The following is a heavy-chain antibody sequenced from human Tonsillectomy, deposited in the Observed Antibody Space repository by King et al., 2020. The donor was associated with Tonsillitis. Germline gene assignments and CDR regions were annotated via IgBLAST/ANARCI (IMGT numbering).Heavy chain of an antibody. D-gene: IGHD6-19*01. J-gene: IGHJ2*01. CDR3: ARACIAVAGVKHWYFDL. CDR1: GFTFSSYD. CDR2: IGSAVDP. V-gene: IGHV3-13*05. Sequence: VQLVESGGGLVQPGGSLRLSCAASGFTFSSYDMHWVRQTTGKGLEWVSGIGSAVDPYYAGSVKGRFTISRENAENSLYLQMNNPRAGDTAMYYCARACIAVAGVKHWYFDLWGRGTLVTVSS.